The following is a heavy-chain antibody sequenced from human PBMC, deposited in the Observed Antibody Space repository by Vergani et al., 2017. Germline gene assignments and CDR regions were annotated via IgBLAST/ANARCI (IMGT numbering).Heavy chain of an antibody. CDR3: AREQWLPIDYFDY. D-gene: IGHD6-19*01. CDR1: GDIFNNYT. Sequence: QVHLEQSGTGVKKPGSSVKVSCKVSGDIFNNYTVTWVRQAPGQGLEWMGWISAYNGNTNYAQKLQGRVTMTTDTSTSTAYMELRSRRSDDTAVYYCAREQWLPIDYFDYWGQGTLVTVSS. J-gene: IGHJ4*02. CDR2: ISAYNGNT. V-gene: IGHV1-18*01.